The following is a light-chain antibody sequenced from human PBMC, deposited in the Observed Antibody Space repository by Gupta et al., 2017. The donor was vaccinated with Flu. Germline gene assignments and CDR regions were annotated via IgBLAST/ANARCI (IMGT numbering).Light chain of an antibody. J-gene: IGLJ1*01. Sequence: SVTISCTGSTSDVGGYHFVSWYQQHPGKAPKLVIYEVNKRPSGVPDRFSGSKFGNTASLTVSGLQAEEAADYFCSSDAGRNIHVFGAGTKVTVL. CDR2: EVN. V-gene: IGLV2-8*01. CDR1: TSDVGGYHF. CDR3: SSDAGRNIHV.